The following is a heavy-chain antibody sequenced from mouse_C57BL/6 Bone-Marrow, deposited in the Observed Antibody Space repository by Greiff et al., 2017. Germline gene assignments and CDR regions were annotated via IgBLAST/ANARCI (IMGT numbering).Heavy chain of an antibody. CDR1: GYTFTSYW. D-gene: IGHD2-5*01. CDR3: ARPYYSNYVNAMDY. V-gene: IGHV1-64*01. Sequence: QVQLKQSGAELVKPGASVKLSCKASGYTFTSYWMHWVKQRPGQGLEWIGMIHPNSGSTNYNEKFKSKATLTVDKSSSTAYMQLSSLTSEDSAVYYCARPYYSNYVNAMDYWGQGTSVTVSS. J-gene: IGHJ4*01. CDR2: IHPNSGST.